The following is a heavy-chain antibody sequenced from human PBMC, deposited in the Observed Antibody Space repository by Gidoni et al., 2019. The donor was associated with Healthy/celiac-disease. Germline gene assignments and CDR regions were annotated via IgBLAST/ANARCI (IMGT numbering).Heavy chain of an antibody. CDR1: GGTFRSYA. CDR2: IIPSFGTA. J-gene: IGHJ6*02. V-gene: IGHV1-69*01. CDR3: ARVRTKGDGYYYYYGMDV. Sequence: QVQLVQSGAEVKKPGSAVKVSCQASGGTFRSYAIRWVRQVPGQGLEWMGGIIPSFGTANYAQKLQGRVTITADESTSTAYMELSSLGSEDTAVYYCARVRTKGDGYYYYYGMDVWGQGTTVTVSS. D-gene: IGHD2-21*01.